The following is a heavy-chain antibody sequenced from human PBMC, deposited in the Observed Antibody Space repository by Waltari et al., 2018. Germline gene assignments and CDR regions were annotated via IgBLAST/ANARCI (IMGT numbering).Heavy chain of an antibody. J-gene: IGHJ3*02. CDR3: ARGGRQYSYGFSAFDI. Sequence: QVQLQESGPGLVKPSETLSLTCTVSSASISNFYWSWSRQPPGKGLEWIGYIYYSGSTNYNPSLKSRVTRPLDTAKNQFSLKLTSVTAADTAMYYCARGGRQYSYGFSAFDIWGQGTMVTVSS. CDR2: IYYSGST. V-gene: IGHV4-59*01. CDR1: SASISNFY. D-gene: IGHD5-18*01.